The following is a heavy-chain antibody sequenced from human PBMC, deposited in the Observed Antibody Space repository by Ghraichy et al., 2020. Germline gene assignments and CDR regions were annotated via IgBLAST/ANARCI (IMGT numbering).Heavy chain of an antibody. Sequence: GSLRLSCTASGFTFGDYAMSWFRQAPGKGLEWVGFIRSKAYGGTTEYAASVKGRFTISRDDSKSIAYLQMNSLKTEDTAVYYCTRVGGYCSSTSPPVCSSNWGQGTLVTVSS. D-gene: IGHD2-2*01. CDR1: GFTFGDYA. V-gene: IGHV3-49*03. J-gene: IGHJ4*02. CDR2: IRSKAYGGTT. CDR3: TRVGGYCSSTSPPVCSSN.